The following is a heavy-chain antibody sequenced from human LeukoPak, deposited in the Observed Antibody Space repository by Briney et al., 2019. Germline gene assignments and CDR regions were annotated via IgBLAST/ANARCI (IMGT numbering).Heavy chain of an antibody. J-gene: IGHJ4*02. CDR1: GGSFSGYY. Sequence: SETLSLTCAVYGGSFSGYYWSWIRQPPGKGLEWIGEINHSGSTNYNPSLKSRVTISVDTSKNQFSLKLSSVTAADTAVYYCARYYDSSGYRRWGQGTLVTVSS. CDR2: INHSGST. D-gene: IGHD3-22*01. CDR3: ARYYDSSGYRR. V-gene: IGHV4-34*01.